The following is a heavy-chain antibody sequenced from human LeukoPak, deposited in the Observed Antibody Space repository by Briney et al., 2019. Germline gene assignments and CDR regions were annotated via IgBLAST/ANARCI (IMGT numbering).Heavy chain of an antibody. J-gene: IGHJ5*02. CDR3: ANPPTVTTIRFDP. Sequence: GGSLRLSCVASGFTFSSYAMSWVRQAPGKGLEWVSDISGSGGSTYYADSVKGRFTISRDNSKNTLYLQMNSLRAEDTDVYYCANPPTVTTIRFDPWGQGTLVTVSS. D-gene: IGHD4-17*01. CDR1: GFTFSSYA. CDR2: ISGSGGST. V-gene: IGHV3-23*01.